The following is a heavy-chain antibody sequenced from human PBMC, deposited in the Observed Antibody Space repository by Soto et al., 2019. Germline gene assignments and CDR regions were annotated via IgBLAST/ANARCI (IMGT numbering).Heavy chain of an antibody. CDR1: GYTFTNFG. V-gene: IGHV1-8*01. CDR2: MSANSGNT. J-gene: IGHJ6*02. Sequence: ASVKVSCKASGYTFTNFGISWVRQAPGQGLEWMGWMSANSGNTDYAQKFQGRVTMTRNTSTSTAYMELSSLRSEDTAVYYCARLGLDYYDSSGYYIYGMDVWGQGTTVTVSS. CDR3: ARLGLDYYDSSGYYIYGMDV. D-gene: IGHD3-22*01.